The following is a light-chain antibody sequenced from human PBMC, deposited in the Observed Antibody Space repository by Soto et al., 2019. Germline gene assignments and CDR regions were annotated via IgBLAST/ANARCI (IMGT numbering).Light chain of an antibody. V-gene: IGKV3-20*01. CDR1: QSVSSSY. CDR3: QQYGSSSLT. CDR2: GAS. Sequence: EIVLTQSPGTLSLSPGERATLSCRASQSVSSSYLAWYQQKPGQAPRLLTYGASSRATGIPDRFSGSGSGTDFTLTISRLEPEDFAVYYRQQYGSSSLTFGGGTKVEIK. J-gene: IGKJ4*01.